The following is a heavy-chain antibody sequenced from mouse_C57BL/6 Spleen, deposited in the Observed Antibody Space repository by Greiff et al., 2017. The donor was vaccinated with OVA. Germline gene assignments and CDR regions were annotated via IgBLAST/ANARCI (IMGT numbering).Heavy chain of an antibody. V-gene: IGHV1-15*01. CDR2: IDPETGGT. Sequence: QVHVKQSGAELVRPGASVTLSCKASGYTFTDYEMHWVKQTPVHGLEWIGAIDPETGGTAYNQKFKGKAILTADKSSSTAYMELRSLTSEDSAVYYCTRSDGYYVHYWGQGTTLTVSS. J-gene: IGHJ2*01. CDR3: TRSDGYYVHY. D-gene: IGHD2-3*01. CDR1: GYTFTDYE.